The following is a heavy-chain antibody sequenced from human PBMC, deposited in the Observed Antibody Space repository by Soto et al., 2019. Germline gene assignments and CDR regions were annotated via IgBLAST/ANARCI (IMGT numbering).Heavy chain of an antibody. D-gene: IGHD2-2*01. J-gene: IGHJ4*02. CDR1: GGSISGYY. CDR3: ARYFCTSTTCYFFDY. V-gene: IGHV4-59*01. CDR2: IYYTGST. Sequence: SETLSLTCTVSGGSISGYYWSWIRQSPGRGLEWIGYIYYTGSTNYSPSLKSRVTISIDTSKNQFSLKLSSVTAADTAVYYCARYFCTSTTCYFFDYWGQGTLVTVSS.